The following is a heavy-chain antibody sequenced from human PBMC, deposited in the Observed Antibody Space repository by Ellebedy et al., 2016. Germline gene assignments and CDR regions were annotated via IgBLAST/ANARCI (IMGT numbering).Heavy chain of an antibody. V-gene: IGHV4-31*03. CDR2: IYYSGST. D-gene: IGHD3-9*01. Sequence: SETLSLTXTVSGGSISSSSYYWGWIRQHPGKGLEWIGYIYYSGSTYYNPSLKSRVTISVDTSKNQFSLKLSSVTAADTAVYYCARVRELIYDILTGPPDAFDIWGQGTMVTVSS. CDR3: ARVRELIYDILTGPPDAFDI. CDR1: GGSISSSSYY. J-gene: IGHJ3*02.